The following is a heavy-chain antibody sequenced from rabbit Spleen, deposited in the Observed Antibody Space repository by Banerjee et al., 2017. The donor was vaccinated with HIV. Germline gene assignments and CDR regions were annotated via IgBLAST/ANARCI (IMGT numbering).Heavy chain of an antibody. V-gene: IGHV1S45*01. J-gene: IGHJ4*01. Sequence: QEQLEESGGDLVKPEGSLTLTCTASGFSFSSSYYMCWVRQAPGKGLEWIACINAATAKPVYATWAKGRFTISRTSSTMVTLQMTSLTAADTATYFCARDAGSYDYIDGYFNLWGPGTLVTVS. D-gene: IGHD8-1*01. CDR3: ARDAGSYDYIDGYFNL. CDR2: INAATAKP. CDR1: GFSFSSSYY.